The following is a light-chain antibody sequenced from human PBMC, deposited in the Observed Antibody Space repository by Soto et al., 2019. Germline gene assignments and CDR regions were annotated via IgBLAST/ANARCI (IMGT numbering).Light chain of an antibody. CDR2: KAS. CDR3: QQYNSYSET. J-gene: IGKJ1*01. Sequence: DIQMTQSPSTLSASVGDRVTITCRASQSIGTWLAWYQQKPGKAPKLLIYKASSLGSGVPSRFSGSGSGTEFTLTISSLQPDDFATYYCQQYNSYSETFGQGTKVDIK. V-gene: IGKV1-5*03. CDR1: QSIGTW.